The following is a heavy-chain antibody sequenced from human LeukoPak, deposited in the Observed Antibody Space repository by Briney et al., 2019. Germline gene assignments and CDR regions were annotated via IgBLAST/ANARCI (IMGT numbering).Heavy chain of an antibody. V-gene: IGHV3-7*03. J-gene: IGHJ5*02. CDR2: IKQDGSEK. D-gene: IGHD6-19*01. CDR1: GFTFTSYW. Sequence: GGSLRLSCAASGFTFTSYWMNWVRQAPGKGLEWVADIKQDGSEKFYVDSVKGRFTISRDNSKNTLYLQMNSLRAEDTAVYYCAKDLSSGWYFWFDPWGQGTLVTVSS. CDR3: AKDLSSGWYFWFDP.